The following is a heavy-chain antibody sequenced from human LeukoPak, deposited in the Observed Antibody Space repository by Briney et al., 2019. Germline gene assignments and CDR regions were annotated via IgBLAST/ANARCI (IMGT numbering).Heavy chain of an antibody. CDR1: GFTFSSYS. D-gene: IGHD6-13*01. J-gene: IGHJ5*02. CDR2: ISSSSSYI. Sequence: KPGGSLRLYCAASGFTFSSYSMNWVRQAPGKGLEWVSSISSSSSYIYYADSVKGRFTISRDNAKNSLYLQMNSLRAEDTAVYYCARDGGSWPRGGWFDPWGQGTLVTVSS. CDR3: ARDGGSWPRGGWFDP. V-gene: IGHV3-21*01.